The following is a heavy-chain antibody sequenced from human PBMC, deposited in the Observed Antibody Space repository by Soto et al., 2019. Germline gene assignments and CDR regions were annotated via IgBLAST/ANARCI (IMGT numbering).Heavy chain of an antibody. CDR1: GFTFSSYG. D-gene: IGHD1-1*01. CDR2: ISYDGSNK. Sequence: QVQLVESGGGVVQPGRSLRLSCAASGFTFSSYGMHWVRQAPGKGLEWVAVISYDGSNKYYADSVKGRFTISRDNSKNTLYLPMNSLRAEDTAVYYCAKVGGNAGTTFDSYYGMDVWGQGTTVTVSS. J-gene: IGHJ6*02. V-gene: IGHV3-30*18. CDR3: AKVGGNAGTTFDSYYGMDV.